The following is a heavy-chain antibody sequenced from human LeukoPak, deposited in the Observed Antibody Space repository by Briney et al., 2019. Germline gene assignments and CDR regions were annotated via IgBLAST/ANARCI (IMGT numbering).Heavy chain of an antibody. Sequence: GGSLRLSCTASGFTFGDYGMNWFRQAPGKGREWVGFIRSKASGGTTEYAASVRGRFTISRDDSKSIAYLQMNSLKTEDTAVYYCARGRYCSGGSCYGARWGQGTLVTVSS. CDR3: ARGRYCSGGSCYGAR. CDR2: IRSKASGGTT. D-gene: IGHD2-15*01. J-gene: IGHJ4*02. CDR1: GFTFGDYG. V-gene: IGHV3-49*03.